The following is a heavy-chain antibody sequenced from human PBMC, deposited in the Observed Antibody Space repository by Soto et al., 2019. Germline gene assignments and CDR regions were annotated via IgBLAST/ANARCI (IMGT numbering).Heavy chain of an antibody. J-gene: IGHJ6*02. CDR2: IYYSGST. Sequence: TLSLTCTVSGGSISSSSYYWGWIRQPPGKGLEWIGSIYYSGSTYYNPSLKSRVTISVDTSKNQFSLKLSSVTAADTAVYYCARRSSSAQGDYYGMDVWGQGTTVTVS. CDR3: ARRSSSAQGDYYGMDV. CDR1: GGSISSSSYY. D-gene: IGHD6-13*01. V-gene: IGHV4-39*01.